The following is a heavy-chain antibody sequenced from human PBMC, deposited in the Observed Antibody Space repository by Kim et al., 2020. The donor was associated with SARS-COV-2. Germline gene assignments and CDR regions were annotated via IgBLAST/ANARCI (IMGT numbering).Heavy chain of an antibody. J-gene: IGHJ4*02. V-gene: IGHV5-51*01. CDR2: IYPGDSNT. Sequence: GESLKISCKGSGYSFATYWIGWVRQMPGKGLEWMGIIYPGDSNTRYGPSFQDQVTIPVDRSISTAYLQWSSLKASDTATYYCARSAPGPFDYWGEGTLVTVSS. CDR1: GYSFATYW. CDR3: ARSAPGPFDY.